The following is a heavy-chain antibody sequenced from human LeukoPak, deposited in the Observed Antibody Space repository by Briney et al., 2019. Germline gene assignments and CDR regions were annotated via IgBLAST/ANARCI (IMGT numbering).Heavy chain of an antibody. V-gene: IGHV1-18*01. CDR3: ARGRDLGSVVYYYYYYMDV. CDR2: INGYKGNT. Sequence: ASVKVSCKASGYTYSTYGISWVRQAPGQGLEWMGWINGYKGNTNYAQKLQGRVTMTTDTSTSTAYMELRSLRSDDTAVYYCARGRDLGSVVYYYYYYMDVWGKGTTVTVSS. CDR1: GYTYSTYG. D-gene: IGHD2-15*01. J-gene: IGHJ6*03.